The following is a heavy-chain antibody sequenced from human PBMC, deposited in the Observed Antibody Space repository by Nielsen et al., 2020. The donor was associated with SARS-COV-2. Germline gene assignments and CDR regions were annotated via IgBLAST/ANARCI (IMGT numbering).Heavy chain of an antibody. D-gene: IGHD3-9*01. CDR2: ISYDGSNK. V-gene: IGHV3-30-3*01. Sequence: LSLTCAASGFTFSSYAMHWVRQAPGKGLEWVAVISYDGSNKYYADSVKGRFTISRDNSKNTLYLQMNSLRAEDTAVYYCASTQSSGRYYDTLSPFDYWGQGTLVTVPQ. CDR1: GFTFSSYA. CDR3: ASTQSSGRYYDTLSPFDY. J-gene: IGHJ4*02.